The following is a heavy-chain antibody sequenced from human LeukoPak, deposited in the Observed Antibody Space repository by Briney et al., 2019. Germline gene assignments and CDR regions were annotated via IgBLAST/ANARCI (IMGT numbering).Heavy chain of an antibody. CDR2: ISYDGNSK. CDR3: AKGYCSSTSCYPEAPSDY. V-gene: IGHV3-30*18. CDR1: GFTFSSYG. D-gene: IGHD2-2*01. J-gene: IGHJ4*02. Sequence: GRSLRLSCAASGFTFSSYGMHWVRQAPGKGLEWVAVISYDGNSKYYVDSVKGRFTISRDNSKNTLYLQMNSLRAEDTAAYYCAKGYCSSTSCYPEAPSDYWGQGTLVTVSS.